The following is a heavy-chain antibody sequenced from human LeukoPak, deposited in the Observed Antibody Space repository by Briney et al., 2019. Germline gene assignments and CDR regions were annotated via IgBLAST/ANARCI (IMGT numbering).Heavy chain of an antibody. J-gene: IGHJ5*02. CDR1: GFTFSSYA. V-gene: IGHV3-23*01. CDR2: ISGSGGST. Sequence: GGSLRLSCAASGFTFSSYAMSWVRQAPGKELEWVSAISGSGGSTYYADSVKGRFTISRDNSKNTLYLQMNSLRAEDTAVYYCGKDRLVAGNSWFDPWGQGTLVTVSS. CDR3: GKDRLVAGNSWFDP. D-gene: IGHD6-19*01.